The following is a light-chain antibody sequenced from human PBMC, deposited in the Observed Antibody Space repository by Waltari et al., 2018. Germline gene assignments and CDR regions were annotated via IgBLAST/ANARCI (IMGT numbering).Light chain of an antibody. Sequence: DIQMTQSPSALSASVGDRVTITCRASQSINSWLAWYQQKPGKAPKLLIYMASNLKTGVPSRFSGSGSGTEFTLTISTLQPDDFATYYCQQYNSYSWTFGHGTKVEIK. V-gene: IGKV1-5*03. CDR3: QQYNSYSWT. J-gene: IGKJ1*01. CDR1: QSINSW. CDR2: MAS.